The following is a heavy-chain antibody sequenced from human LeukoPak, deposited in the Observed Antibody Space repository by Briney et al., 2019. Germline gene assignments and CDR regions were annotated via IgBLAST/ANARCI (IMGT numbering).Heavy chain of an antibody. CDR2: INPNSGGT. J-gene: IGHJ3*02. V-gene: IGHV1-2*02. Sequence: ASVKVSCKASGYTFTGYYMHWVRQAPGQGLEWMGWINPNSGGTNYAQKFQGRITMTRDMSISTAYMELSRLRSDDTAVYYCARLLTFGGAPNDAFDIWGQGTMVTVSS. D-gene: IGHD3-16*01. CDR1: GYTFTGYY. CDR3: ARLLTFGGAPNDAFDI.